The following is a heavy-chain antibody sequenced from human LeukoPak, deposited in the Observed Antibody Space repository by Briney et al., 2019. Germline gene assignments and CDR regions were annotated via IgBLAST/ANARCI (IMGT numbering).Heavy chain of an antibody. CDR2: IDTAGDT. CDR1: GFTFSSYD. CDR3: ARGAKYTSSRGWFDP. D-gene: IGHD6-13*01. J-gene: IGHJ5*02. Sequence: GGSLRLSCAASGFTFSSYDMHWVRQATGKGLEWVSGIDTAGDTYYPGSVKGRLTISRENTKNSLYLQMNSLRAGDTAVYYCARGAKYTSSRGWFDPWGQGTLVTVSS. V-gene: IGHV3-13*01.